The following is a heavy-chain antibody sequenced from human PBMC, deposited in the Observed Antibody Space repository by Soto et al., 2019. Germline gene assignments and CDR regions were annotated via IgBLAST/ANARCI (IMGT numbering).Heavy chain of an antibody. CDR1: GYSFTSYW. D-gene: IGHD2-2*01. CDR2: IYPGDSDT. J-gene: IGHJ3*02. V-gene: IGHV5-51*01. Sequence: RGESLKISCKGSGYSFTSYWIGWVRQMPGKGLEWMGIIYPGDSDTRYSPSFQGQVTISADKSISTAYLQWSSLKASDTAMYYCARSAYCSSTSCYSDAFDIWGQGTMVTVSS. CDR3: ARSAYCSSTSCYSDAFDI.